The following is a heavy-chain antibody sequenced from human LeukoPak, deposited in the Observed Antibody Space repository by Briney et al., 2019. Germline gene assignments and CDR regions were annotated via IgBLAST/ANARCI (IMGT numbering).Heavy chain of an antibody. Sequence: SVKVSCKASGGTFSSYAISWVRQAPGQGLEWMGGIIPIFGTANYAQKFQGRVTITADKSTSTAYMELSSLRSEDTAVYYCARSVLRFLEWSPYYMDVWGKGTTVTVSS. J-gene: IGHJ6*03. D-gene: IGHD3-3*01. CDR1: GGTFSSYA. V-gene: IGHV1-69*06. CDR2: IIPIFGTA. CDR3: ARSVLRFLEWSPYYMDV.